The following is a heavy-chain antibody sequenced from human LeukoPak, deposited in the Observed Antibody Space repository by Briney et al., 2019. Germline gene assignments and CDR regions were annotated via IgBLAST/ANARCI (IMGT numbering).Heavy chain of an antibody. CDR2: VNPNSGGT. CDR3: ARDGGYCSSGTICYSRAEYYYYGMDV. V-gene: IGHV1-2*06. CDR1: GYIFPHYY. Sequence: ASVKVSCKGSGYIFPHYYIYWVRQAPGHGLEWMGRVNPNSGGTNYAQKFQGRVTMTRDTSISTVYMELSRVGSDDTAVCYCARDGGYCSSGTICYSRAEYYYYGMDVWGQGTTVTVSS. J-gene: IGHJ6*02. D-gene: IGHD2-2*01.